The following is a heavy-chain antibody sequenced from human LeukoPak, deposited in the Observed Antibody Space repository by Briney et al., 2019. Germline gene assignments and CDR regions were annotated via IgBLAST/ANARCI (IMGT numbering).Heavy chain of an antibody. Sequence: ASEKVSCKASGYTFTGYYMHWVRQAPGQGHEWMGWINPNSGGTNCAQKFQGRVTMTRDTSISTAYMELSRLRSDDTAVYYCASFNDYGDYVFDYWGQGTLVTVSS. D-gene: IGHD4-17*01. CDR1: GYTFTGYY. CDR3: ASFNDYGDYVFDY. CDR2: INPNSGGT. V-gene: IGHV1-2*02. J-gene: IGHJ4*02.